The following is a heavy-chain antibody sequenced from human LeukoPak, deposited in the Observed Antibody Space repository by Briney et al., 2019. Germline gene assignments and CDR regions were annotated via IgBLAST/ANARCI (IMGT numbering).Heavy chain of an antibody. CDR3: AGYGGNSLSFDY. Sequence: SETLSLTCTVSGGSISSSSYYWGWIRQPPGKGLEWIGSIYYSGSTYYNPSLKSRVTISVDTSKNQFSLKLSSVTAADTAVYYCAGYGGNSLSFDYWGQGTLVTVSS. J-gene: IGHJ4*02. D-gene: IGHD4-23*01. V-gene: IGHV4-39*07. CDR1: GGSISSSSYY. CDR2: IYYSGST.